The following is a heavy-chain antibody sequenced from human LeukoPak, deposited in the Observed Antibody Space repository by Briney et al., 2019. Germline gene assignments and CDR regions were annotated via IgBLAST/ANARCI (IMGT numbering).Heavy chain of an antibody. V-gene: IGHV4-61*01. CDR1: GGSVSSGSYY. D-gene: IGHD3-22*01. J-gene: IGHJ3*02. CDR2: ISYSGST. Sequence: PSETLSLTCTVSGGSVSSGSYYWSWIRQPPGKGLEWIGYISYSGSTNYNPSLESRVTISLDTSKNQFSLRLSSVTAADTAVYYCARHIPMTGDLNVFEIWGQGTMVTVSS. CDR3: ARHIPMTGDLNVFEI.